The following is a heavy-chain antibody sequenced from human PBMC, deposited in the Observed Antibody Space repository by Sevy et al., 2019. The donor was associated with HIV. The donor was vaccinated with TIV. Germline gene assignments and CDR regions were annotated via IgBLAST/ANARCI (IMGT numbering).Heavy chain of an antibody. CDR2: ISSSSSTI. J-gene: IGHJ5*02. Sequence: GGSLRLSCAASGFTFSSYSMNWVRQAPGKGLEWVSYISSSSSTIYYADSVKGRFTISRDNAKNSLYLQMNSLRDEDTAVYYCAREGSIAGAGSHIHWFDPWGQGTLVTVS. CDR3: AREGSIAGAGSHIHWFDP. CDR1: GFTFSSYS. D-gene: IGHD6-19*01. V-gene: IGHV3-48*02.